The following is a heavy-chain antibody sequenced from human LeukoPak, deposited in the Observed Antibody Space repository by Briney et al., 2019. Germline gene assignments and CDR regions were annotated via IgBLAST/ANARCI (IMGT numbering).Heavy chain of an antibody. V-gene: IGHV4-39*07. CDR2: IYYSGST. Sequence: SETLSLTCTVSGGSISSSSYYWGWIRQPPGKGLEWIGSIYYSGSTYYNPSLKSRVAISVDTSKNQFSLKLSSVTAADTAVYYCARDRDGYNYVDYWGQGTLVTVSS. CDR1: GGSISSSSYY. D-gene: IGHD5-24*01. J-gene: IGHJ4*02. CDR3: ARDRDGYNYVDY.